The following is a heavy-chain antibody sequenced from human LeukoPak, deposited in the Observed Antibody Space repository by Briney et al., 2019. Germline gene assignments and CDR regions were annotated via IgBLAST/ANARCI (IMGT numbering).Heavy chain of an antibody. Sequence: ASVKVSCKASGYTFTGYYIHWVRQAPGQGLEWMGWINPNSGGTNYAQKFQGRVTMTRDTSISTVYMELSRLRSDDTAVYYCARDGANWNDVLHYYYYMDVWGKGTTVTVSS. D-gene: IGHD1-1*01. V-gene: IGHV1-2*02. CDR3: ARDGANWNDVLHYYYYMDV. CDR1: GYTFTGYY. CDR2: INPNSGGT. J-gene: IGHJ6*03.